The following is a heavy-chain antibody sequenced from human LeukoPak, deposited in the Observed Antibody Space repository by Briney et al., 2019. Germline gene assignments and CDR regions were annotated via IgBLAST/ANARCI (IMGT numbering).Heavy chain of an antibody. J-gene: IGHJ4*02. D-gene: IGHD6-13*01. CDR2: IGTAGDT. V-gene: IGHV3-13*01. CDR3: ASSPAYSSSWYAIDK. CDR1: GFTFTNYV. Sequence: PGGSLRLSCAASGFTFTNYVMHWVRQAAGKGLEWVSAIGTAGDTYYPGSVKGRFTISRENAKNSLYLQMNSLSAGDTAVYYCASSPAYSSSWYAIDKWGQGTLVTVSS.